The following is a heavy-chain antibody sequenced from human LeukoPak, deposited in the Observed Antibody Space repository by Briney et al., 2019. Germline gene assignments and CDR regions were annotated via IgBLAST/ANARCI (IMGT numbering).Heavy chain of an antibody. D-gene: IGHD3-3*01. CDR1: GYSISSGYY. CDR3: ARAPRYDFWSGYYIWFDP. J-gene: IGHJ5*02. V-gene: IGHV4-38-2*01. CDR2: IYHSGST. Sequence: KPSETLSLTCAVSGYSISSGYYWGWIRQPPGKGLEWIGSIYHSGSTYYNPSLKSRVTISVDTSKNQFSLKLSSVTAADTAVYYCARAPRYDFWSGYYIWFDPWGQGTLVTVSS.